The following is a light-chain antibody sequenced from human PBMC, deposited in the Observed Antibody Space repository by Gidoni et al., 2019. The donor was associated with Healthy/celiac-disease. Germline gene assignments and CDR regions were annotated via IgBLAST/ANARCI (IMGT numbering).Light chain of an antibody. J-gene: IGKJ5*01. V-gene: IGKV4-1*01. CDR1: QRVLYSSNNKNY. CDR3: QQYYRTPIT. Sequence: DIVMTQSPDSLAVSLGERATINCKSSQRVLYSSNNKNYLAWYQQKPGQPPKLLIYWASTRESGVPDRFSGSGSGTDFTLTISSLQAEDVAVYYCQQYYRTPITFGQGTRLEIK. CDR2: WAS.